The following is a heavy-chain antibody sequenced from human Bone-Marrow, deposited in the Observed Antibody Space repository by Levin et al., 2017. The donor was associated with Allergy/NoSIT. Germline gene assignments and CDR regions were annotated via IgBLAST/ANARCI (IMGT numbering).Heavy chain of an antibody. J-gene: IGHJ5*02. V-gene: IGHV1-3*04. D-gene: IGHD4-17*01. CDR1: GYTFTEYA. Sequence: GESLKISCKASGYTFTEYAIHWVRQAPGQGLEWMAWINTDIANTKYAQQFQGRLTITRDTSASTTYLELSSLTSEDTAVYYCAREMTTVTYNWFDPWGQGTLVTVAS. CDR2: INTDIANT. CDR3: AREMTTVTYNWFDP.